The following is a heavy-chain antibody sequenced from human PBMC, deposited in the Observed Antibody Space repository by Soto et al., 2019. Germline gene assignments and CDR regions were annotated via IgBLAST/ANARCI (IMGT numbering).Heavy chain of an antibody. J-gene: IGHJ6*02. Sequence: SVKVSFTASGGTFSSYAISWVRQAPGQGLEWMGGIIPIFGTANYAQKFQGRVTITADESTSTAYMELSSLRSEDTAVYYCARSSGDYVYYYYYGMDVWGQGTTVTSP. CDR2: IIPIFGTA. V-gene: IGHV1-69*13. CDR1: GGTFSSYA. CDR3: ARSSGDYVYYYYYGMDV. D-gene: IGHD4-17*01.